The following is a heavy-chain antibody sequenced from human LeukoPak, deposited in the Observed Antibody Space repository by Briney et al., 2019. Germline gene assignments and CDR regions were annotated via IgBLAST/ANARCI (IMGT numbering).Heavy chain of an antibody. J-gene: IGHJ4*02. CDR2: ISNSGGST. V-gene: IGHV3-23*01. CDR1: GFTFSTYT. Sequence: GGSLRLSCAASGFTFSTYTMNWVRQAPGKGLEWVSAISNSGGSTYYADSVKGRFAISRDNSKNTLYLQMNSLRAEDTAVYYCAKGLDPLFDYWGQGSLVTVSS. CDR3: AKGLDPLFDY.